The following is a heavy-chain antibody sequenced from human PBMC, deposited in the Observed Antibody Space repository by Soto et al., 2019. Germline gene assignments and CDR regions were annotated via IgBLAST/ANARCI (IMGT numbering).Heavy chain of an antibody. V-gene: IGHV3-33*01. CDR3: ARGSVHFDY. D-gene: IGHD3-10*01. CDR2: IWYDGSNK. CDR1: GFTFSSYG. Sequence: QVQLVESGGGVVQPGRSLRHSCAASGFTFSSYGMHWVRQAPGKGLEWVAVIWYDGSNKYYADSVKGRFTISRDNSKNTLYLQMNSLRAEDTAVYYCARGSVHFDYWGQGTLVTVSS. J-gene: IGHJ4*02.